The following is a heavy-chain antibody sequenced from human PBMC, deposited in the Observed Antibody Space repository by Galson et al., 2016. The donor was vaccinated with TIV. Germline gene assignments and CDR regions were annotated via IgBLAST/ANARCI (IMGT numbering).Heavy chain of an antibody. Sequence: SLRLSCAASGLSVNINYMTWVRQAPGKGLEWVSLISDGGITFYADSVKGRFTISRDNSRNTLYLQLNSLRVEDTAVYYLARDRVVAGTYYYYYFGMDVWGQGTAVTVSS. CDR3: ARDRVVAGTYYYYYFGMDV. V-gene: IGHV3-66*01. CDR2: ISDGGIT. J-gene: IGHJ6*02. CDR1: GLSVNINY. D-gene: IGHD6-19*01.